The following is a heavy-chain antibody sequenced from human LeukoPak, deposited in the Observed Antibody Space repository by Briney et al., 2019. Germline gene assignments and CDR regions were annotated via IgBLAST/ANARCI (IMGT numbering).Heavy chain of an antibody. Sequence: SETLSLTCTVSGGSISSYYWSWIRQPPGKGLEWIGYIYYSGSTNYNPSLKSRVTISVDTSKNQFSLKLSSVTAADTAVYYCAREDRGNYYYYYMDVWGKGTTVTISS. CDR1: GGSISSYY. CDR2: IYYSGST. V-gene: IGHV4-59*01. J-gene: IGHJ6*03. D-gene: IGHD3-10*01. CDR3: AREDRGNYYYYYMDV.